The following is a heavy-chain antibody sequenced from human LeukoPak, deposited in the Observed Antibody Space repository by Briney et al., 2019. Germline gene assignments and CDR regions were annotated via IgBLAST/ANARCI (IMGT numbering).Heavy chain of an antibody. J-gene: IGHJ3*02. CDR1: GFTFSNYG. CDR2: IPYDGTNK. V-gene: IGHV3-30*02. D-gene: IGHD1-26*01. Sequence: GGSLRLSCAPSGFTFSNYGMHWVRQAPGKGLEWVAFIPYDGTNKYYADSVKGRFTISRDNSKNTLYLQMNSLRAEDTAVYYCARGGSYLSAFDIWGQGTMVTVSS. CDR3: ARGGSYLSAFDI.